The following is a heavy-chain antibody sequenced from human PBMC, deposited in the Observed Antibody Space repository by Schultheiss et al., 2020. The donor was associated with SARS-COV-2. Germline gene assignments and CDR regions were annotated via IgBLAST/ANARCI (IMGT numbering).Heavy chain of an antibody. V-gene: IGHV3-30*03. J-gene: IGHJ5*02. D-gene: IGHD6-19*01. Sequence: GESLKISCAASGFTFSGFGMHWVRQAPGKGLEWVALISNDGTTKYHADSVKGRFTVSRDNSKNTLYLQMNSLRAEDTAVYYCARGEYSSGWYSPPNWFDPWGQGTLVTVSS. CDR1: GFTFSGFG. CDR2: ISNDGTTK. CDR3: ARGEYSSGWYSPPNWFDP.